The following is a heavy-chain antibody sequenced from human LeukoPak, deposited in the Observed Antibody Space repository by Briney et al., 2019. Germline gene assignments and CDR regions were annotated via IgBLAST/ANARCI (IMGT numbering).Heavy chain of an antibody. D-gene: IGHD6-13*01. V-gene: IGHV3-66*01. CDR3: ARVESSSWSLGY. Sequence: PGGSLRLSCAASGFTVSSNYMSWVRQAPGKGLEWVSVIYSGGSTYYADSVKGRFTISRDNSKNTLYLQMNSLRAEDTAVYYCARVESSSWSLGYWGQGTLVTVSS. J-gene: IGHJ4*02. CDR2: IYSGGST. CDR1: GFTVSSNY.